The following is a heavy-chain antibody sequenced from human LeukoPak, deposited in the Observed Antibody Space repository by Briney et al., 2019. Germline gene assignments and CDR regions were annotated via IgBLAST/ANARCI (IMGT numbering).Heavy chain of an antibody. Sequence: GGSLRLSCAASGFTFSTYAMSWVRQTPEKGLEWVSAISGSGGSTYHADSVKGRFTISRDNSKNRLYLQMSSLTAEDAAVYYCAKAVTGSGTSGYFDYWGQGTLVTVSS. CDR1: GFTFSTYA. CDR2: ISGSGGST. V-gene: IGHV3-23*01. J-gene: IGHJ4*02. D-gene: IGHD3-10*01. CDR3: AKAVTGSGTSGYFDY.